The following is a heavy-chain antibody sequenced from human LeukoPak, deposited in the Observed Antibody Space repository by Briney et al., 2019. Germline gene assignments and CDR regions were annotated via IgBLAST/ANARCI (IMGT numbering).Heavy chain of an antibody. CDR1: GFTFSSYG. D-gene: IGHD3-9*01. CDR2: IWYDGSSK. V-gene: IGHV3-33*01. Sequence: PGRSLRLSCAASGFTFSSYGMHWVRQAPGKGLEWVAVIWYDGSSKYYADSVKGRFTISRDNSKNTLYLQMNSLRAEDTAVYYCARAPIFDVDYYYGMDVWGQGTTVTVSS. CDR3: ARAPIFDVDYYYGMDV. J-gene: IGHJ6*02.